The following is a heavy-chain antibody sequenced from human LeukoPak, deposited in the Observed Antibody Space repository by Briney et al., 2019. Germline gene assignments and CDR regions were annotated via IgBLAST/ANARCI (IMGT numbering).Heavy chain of an antibody. D-gene: IGHD5-12*01. CDR2: INQDGRER. CDR3: ARADSYSWYGT. J-gene: IGHJ4*02. Sequence: PGGSLRLSCAASGLTFNRYRMSWRPQAPGKGVGWVANINQDGRERHYADSVEGRFVISRDNDKHSVSLQVNSPRVEDTAVYYCARADSYSWYGTWGQGTLVTVSS. V-gene: IGHV3-7*01. CDR1: GLTFNRYR.